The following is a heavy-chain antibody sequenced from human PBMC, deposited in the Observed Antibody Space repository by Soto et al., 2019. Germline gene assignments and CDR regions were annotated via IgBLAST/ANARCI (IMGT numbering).Heavy chain of an antibody. V-gene: IGHV6-1*01. Sequence: SQTLSLTCAISGDSVSSNRVAWNWIRQSPSRGLEWLGRTYYRSKWYHDYAVSVKSRITFNPDTSKNQFSLHLNSVTPEDTALYFCASGGSSADYALDVWGQGTTVTVSS. J-gene: IGHJ6*02. CDR2: TYYRSKWYH. CDR1: GDSVSSNRVA. D-gene: IGHD3-16*01. CDR3: ASGGSSADYALDV.